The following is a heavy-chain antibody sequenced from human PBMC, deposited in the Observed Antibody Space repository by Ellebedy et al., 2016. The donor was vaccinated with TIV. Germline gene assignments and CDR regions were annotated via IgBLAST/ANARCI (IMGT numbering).Heavy chain of an antibody. Sequence: GESLKISXAASGFTFSSYSMNWVRQAPGKGLEWVSSISSSSSYIYYADSVKGRFTISRDNTKNSRYLQMNSLRAEDTAVYYCARGDTAMVDYWGQGTLVTVSS. J-gene: IGHJ4*02. CDR1: GFTFSSYS. CDR2: ISSSSSYI. V-gene: IGHV3-21*01. CDR3: ARGDTAMVDY. D-gene: IGHD5-18*01.